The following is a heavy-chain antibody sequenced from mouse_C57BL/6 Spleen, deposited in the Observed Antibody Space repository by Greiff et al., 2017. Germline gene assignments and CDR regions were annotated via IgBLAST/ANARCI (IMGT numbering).Heavy chain of an antibody. CDR3: ARIATGYGSKDWYFDV. Sequence: QVQLKVSGPGILQPSQTLSLSCSFSGFSLSTFGMGVGWIRQPSGKGLEWLAHIWWDADKYYNPALKSRLTISKDTSKNQVFLKIANVDTADTATYYGARIATGYGSKDWYFDVWGTGTTVTVSS. V-gene: IGHV8-8*01. D-gene: IGHD1-1*01. J-gene: IGHJ1*03. CDR2: IWWDADK. CDR1: GFSLSTFGMG.